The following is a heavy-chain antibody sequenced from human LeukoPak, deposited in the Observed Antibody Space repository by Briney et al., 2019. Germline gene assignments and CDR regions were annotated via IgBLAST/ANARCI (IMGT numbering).Heavy chain of an antibody. CDR1: GYTFTSYG. Sequence: ASVKVSCKASGYTFTSYGISWVRQAPGQGLEWMGWISAYNGTTNYAQKLQGRVTMTTDTSTSTAYMELRSLRSDDTAVYYCASGPLYYYDSSGYYPRPYYYGMDVWGQGTTVTVSS. V-gene: IGHV1-18*01. J-gene: IGHJ6*02. CDR3: ASGPLYYYDSSGYYPRPYYYGMDV. D-gene: IGHD3-22*01. CDR2: ISAYNGTT.